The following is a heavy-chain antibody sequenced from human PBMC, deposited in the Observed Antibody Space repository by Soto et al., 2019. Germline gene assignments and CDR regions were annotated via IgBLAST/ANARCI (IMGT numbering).Heavy chain of an antibody. CDR2: ISYDGSNK. V-gene: IGHV3-30*18. CDR1: GFTFSSYG. CDR3: AKVRGDTPPDY. J-gene: IGHJ4*02. Sequence: VGSLRLSCAASGFTFSSYGMHWVRQAPGKGLEWVAVISYDGSNKYYADSVKGRFTISRDNSKNTLYLQMNSLRAEDTAVYYCAKVRGDTPPDYWGQGTLVTVSS. D-gene: IGHD3-10*01.